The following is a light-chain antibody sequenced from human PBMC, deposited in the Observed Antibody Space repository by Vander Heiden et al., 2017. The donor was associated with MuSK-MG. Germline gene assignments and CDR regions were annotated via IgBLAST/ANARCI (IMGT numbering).Light chain of an antibody. Sequence: QAVVTQEPSVPVSPGGTVTLTCASSTGAVPSSHFPYWFQQKPWHDLKTMIYDTNITHSWTPDRFSGCFLGGTAAMTLSGAQPEAEDDYDCLLSYGGARVFGGGTKLTVL. J-gene: IGLJ2*01. CDR3: LLSYGGARV. V-gene: IGLV7-46*01. CDR1: TGAVPSSHF. CDR2: DTN.